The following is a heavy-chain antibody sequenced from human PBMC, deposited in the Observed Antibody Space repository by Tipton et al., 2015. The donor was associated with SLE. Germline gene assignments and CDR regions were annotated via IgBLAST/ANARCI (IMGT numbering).Heavy chain of an antibody. CDR3: ARANYDILTGYYSPAAFDI. J-gene: IGHJ3*02. V-gene: IGHV4-59*01. Sequence: TLSLTCTVSGGSISSYYWSWIRQPPGKGLEWIGYIYYSGSTNYNPSLKSRVTISVDTSKNQFSLKLSSGTAADTAVYYCARANYDILTGYYSPAAFDIWGQGTMVTLSS. CDR1: GGSISSYY. CDR2: IYYSGST. D-gene: IGHD3-9*01.